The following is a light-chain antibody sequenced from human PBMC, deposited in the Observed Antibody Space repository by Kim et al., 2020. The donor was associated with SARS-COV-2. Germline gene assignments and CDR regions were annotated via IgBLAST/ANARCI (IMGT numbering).Light chain of an antibody. V-gene: IGLV3-21*04. J-gene: IGLJ2*01. CDR2: YDR. CDR3: QVWDSSRDHVE. Sequence: ASGKTARITCGGNKIGSKSVHWYQQKPGQPPVLVISYDRDRPSGIPERLSGSNSGNTATLTISRVEAGDEADYYCQVWDSSRDHVEFGGGTQLTVL. CDR1: KIGSKS.